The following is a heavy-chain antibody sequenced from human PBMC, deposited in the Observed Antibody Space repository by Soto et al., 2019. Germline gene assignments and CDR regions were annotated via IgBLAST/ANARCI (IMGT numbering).Heavy chain of an antibody. CDR2: INHSGST. D-gene: IGHD3-10*01. Sequence: SETLSLTCAVYGGSFSGYYWSWIRQPPGKGLEWIGEINHSGSTNYNPSLKSRVTISVDTSKNQFSLKLSSVTAADTAVYYCARVGKVRGVIARKNWFDPWGQGTLVTVSS. V-gene: IGHV4-34*01. J-gene: IGHJ5*02. CDR3: ARVGKVRGVIARKNWFDP. CDR1: GGSFSGYY.